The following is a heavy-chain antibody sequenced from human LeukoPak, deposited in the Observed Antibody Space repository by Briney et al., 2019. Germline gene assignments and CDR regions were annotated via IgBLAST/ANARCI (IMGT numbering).Heavy chain of an antibody. D-gene: IGHD4-23*01. CDR2: ISSSSGII. V-gene: IGHV3-48*02. CDR3: AFQDGGIVY. J-gene: IGHJ4*02. Sequence: PGGSLRLSCAASGFTFSTYSLNWVRQAPGKGLEWVSYISSSSGIIYADSVKGRCTVSRDNAKNSLYLQMNSLRDDDTGVYYCAFQDGGIVYWGQGTLVTVPS. CDR1: GFTFSTYS.